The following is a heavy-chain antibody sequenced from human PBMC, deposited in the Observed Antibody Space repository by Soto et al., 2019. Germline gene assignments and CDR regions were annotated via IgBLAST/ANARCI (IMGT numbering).Heavy chain of an antibody. V-gene: IGHV3-48*01. CDR2: ISSSSSTI. CDR3: ARDRDRIAARPGWFDP. D-gene: IGHD6-6*01. CDR1: GVTFSSYS. Sequence: GGSLRLSCAASGVTFSSYSMNWVRQATGKGLEWVSYISSSSSTIYYADSVKGRFTISRDNAKNSLYLQMNSLRAEDTAVYYCARDRDRIAARPGWFDPWGQGTLVTVSS. J-gene: IGHJ5*02.